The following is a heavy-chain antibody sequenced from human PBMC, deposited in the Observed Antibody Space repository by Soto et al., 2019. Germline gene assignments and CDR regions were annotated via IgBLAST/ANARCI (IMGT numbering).Heavy chain of an antibody. CDR1: GYTCTAYW. V-gene: IGHV5-51*01. CDR2: IFPADSEI. CDR3: ARPLYPGYCTDGVCYSYDY. Sequence: PGESLKISCQSFGYTCTAYWIAWVRQMPGKGLEWMGIIFPADSEIRYSPSFRGHVTISADKSISTAYLQWSSLEASDTAMYYCARPLYPGYCTDGVCYSYDYWGQGTPVTVSS. J-gene: IGHJ4*02. D-gene: IGHD2-8*01.